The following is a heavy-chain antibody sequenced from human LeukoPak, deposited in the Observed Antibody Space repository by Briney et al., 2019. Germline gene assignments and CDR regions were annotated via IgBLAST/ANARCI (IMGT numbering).Heavy chain of an antibody. J-gene: IGHJ5*02. CDR1: RFTFSSYS. V-gene: IGHV3-21*01. CDR2: ISDSSSYI. D-gene: IGHD3-22*01. Sequence: GGSLRLSCAASRFTFSSYSMHWVRQAPGKGLEWVSSISDSSSYIYYADSVKGRFTISRDNAKNSLYLRMNSLRAEDTAMYYCASPALGQVTMKPWGQGTLVTVSS. CDR3: ASPALGQVTMKP.